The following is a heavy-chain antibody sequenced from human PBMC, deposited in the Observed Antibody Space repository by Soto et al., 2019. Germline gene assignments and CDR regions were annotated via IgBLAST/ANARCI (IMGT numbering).Heavy chain of an antibody. J-gene: IGHJ6*02. D-gene: IGHD6-13*01. V-gene: IGHV1-2*04. Sequence: ASVKVSCKASGYSFTDYHIHWVREAPGQGLEWLGRINPKSGGTSTAQKFQGWVTMTRDRSISTVYMELTRLRSDDTAVYYCARDEGRIAAAHYYYYGMDVWGQGTTVTVSS. CDR3: ARDEGRIAAAHYYYYGMDV. CDR1: GYSFTDYH. CDR2: INPKSGGT.